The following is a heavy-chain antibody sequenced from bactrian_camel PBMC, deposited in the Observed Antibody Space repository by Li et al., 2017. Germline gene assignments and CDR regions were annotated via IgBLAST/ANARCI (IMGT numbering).Heavy chain of an antibody. V-gene: IGHV3S53*01. J-gene: IGHJ4*01. Sequence: HVQLVESGGGLVQPGGSLRLSCAASGYTQSMYCMGWFRQAPGKEREGVAGIDSDGYTNYADSVKGRFTISQDNAKNTMYLQMNSLKPEDTAVYYCAADQVPARWGGDPRAKNGCPEYRYSGQGTQVTVSP. CDR2: IDSDGYT. CDR1: GYTQSMYC. CDR3: AADQVPARWGGDPRAKNGCPEYRY. D-gene: IGHD5*01.